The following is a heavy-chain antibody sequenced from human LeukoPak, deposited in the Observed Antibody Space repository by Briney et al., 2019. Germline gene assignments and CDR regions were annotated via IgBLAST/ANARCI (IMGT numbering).Heavy chain of an antibody. CDR2: ISSSGSTI. V-gene: IGHV3-48*03. CDR1: GFTFSSYE. Sequence: GGSLRLSCAASGFTFSSYEMNWVRQAPGKGLEWVSYISSSGSTIYYADSVKGRFTISRDNAKNSLYLQMNSLRAEDTAVYYCAYYYGSGSYYMGPYYYYYYMDVWGKGTTVTVSS. J-gene: IGHJ6*03. CDR3: AYYYGSGSYYMGPYYYYYYMDV. D-gene: IGHD3-10*01.